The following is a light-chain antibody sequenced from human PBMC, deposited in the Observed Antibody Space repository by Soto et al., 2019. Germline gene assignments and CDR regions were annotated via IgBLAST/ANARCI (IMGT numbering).Light chain of an antibody. V-gene: IGKV1-5*01. CDR1: QSISSW. CDR3: QHYNSYSEA. J-gene: IGKJ1*01. Sequence: DIQMTQSTSTLSASVGDRVTITCRASQSISSWLAWYQQKPGKAPKLLIYAASTLQGGVPSRFSGSGSGTEFTLTINGLQSDDFATYYCQHYNSYSEAFGQGTKVDIK. CDR2: AAS.